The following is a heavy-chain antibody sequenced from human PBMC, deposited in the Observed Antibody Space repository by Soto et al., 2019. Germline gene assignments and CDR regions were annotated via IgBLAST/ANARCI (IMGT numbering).Heavy chain of an antibody. CDR3: ARGTVVVVAARYYYGLDV. D-gene: IGHD2-15*01. CDR1: GYTFTSYD. CDR2: MNPNSGNT. V-gene: IGHV1-8*01. Sequence: ASVKVSCKASGYTFTSYDINWVRQATGQGLEWMGWMNPNSGNTGYAQKFQGRVTMTRNTSISTAYMELSSLRSEDTAVYYCARGTVVVVAARYYYGLDVWGQGTTVTVSS. J-gene: IGHJ6*02.